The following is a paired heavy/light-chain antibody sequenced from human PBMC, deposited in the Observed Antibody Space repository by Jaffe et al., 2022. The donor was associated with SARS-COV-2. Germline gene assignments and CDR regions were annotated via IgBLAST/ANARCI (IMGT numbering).Light chain of an antibody. J-gene: IGLJ2*01. CDR3: ATWDESLSGVV. CDR1: SSNIGTNY. V-gene: IGLV1-47*01. CDR2: RSN. Sequence: QSVLTQPPSTSGTPGQRVTISCSGSSSNIGTNYVYWYQQLSGAAPKLLIYRSNQRPSGVPDRFSGSKSGTSASLAISGLRSEDESDYYCATWDESLSGVVFGGGTKLTVL.
Heavy chain of an antibody. D-gene: IGHD6-13*01. CDR3: AKGDQSSIWYTLPDY. CDR2: INGGSGYI. Sequence: EVQLVESGGGLVKPGGSLRLSCLASGFTFSNYPMIWVRQAPGKGLEWVSSINGGSGYIFYADSLKGRSTISRDNAKNSVFLQISSLRAEDTAVYFCAKGDQSSIWYTLPDYWGQGTRVIVSS. V-gene: IGHV3-21*01. J-gene: IGHJ4*02. CDR1: GFTFSNYP.